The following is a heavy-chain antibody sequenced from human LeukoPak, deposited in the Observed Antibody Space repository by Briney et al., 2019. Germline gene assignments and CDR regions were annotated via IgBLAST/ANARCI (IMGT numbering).Heavy chain of an antibody. CDR3: ARAGYCTNGVCRGDFDY. Sequence: GGSLRLSCAASGFTFSSYAMSWVRQAPGKGLEWVSAISGSGDSTYYADSVKGRFTISRDNSKNTLYLQMNSLRAEDTAVYYCARAGYCTNGVCRGDFDYWGQGTLVTVSS. D-gene: IGHD2-8*01. CDR1: GFTFSSYA. J-gene: IGHJ4*02. CDR2: ISGSGDST. V-gene: IGHV3-23*01.